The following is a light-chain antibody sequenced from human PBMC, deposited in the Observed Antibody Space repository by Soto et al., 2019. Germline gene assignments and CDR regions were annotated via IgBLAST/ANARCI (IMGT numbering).Light chain of an antibody. CDR3: SSYRSSNTYV. Sequence: QSALTQPASVSGSPGQSITISCTGTSSDVGGYNYVSWYQQHPGKAPKLMIYEVINRPSGVSNRFSGSKSCNTASLTISGLQAEDEADYYCSSYRSSNTYVFGTGTKLTVL. V-gene: IGLV2-14*01. CDR2: EVI. CDR1: SSDVGGYNY. J-gene: IGLJ1*01.